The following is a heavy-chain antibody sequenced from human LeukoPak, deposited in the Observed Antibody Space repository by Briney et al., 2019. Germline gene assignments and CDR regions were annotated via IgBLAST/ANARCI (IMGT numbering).Heavy chain of an antibody. D-gene: IGHD1-26*01. V-gene: IGHV4-59*01. CDR2: IYYSGST. J-gene: IGHJ4*02. CDR3: ARPQRQWELPPGD. Sequence: SETLSLTCTVSGGSISSYYWSWIRQPPGKGLEWIGYIYYSGSTNYNPSLKSRVTISVDTSKNQFSLKLSSVTAADTAVYYCARPQRQWELPPGDWGQGTLVTVSS. CDR1: GGSISSYY.